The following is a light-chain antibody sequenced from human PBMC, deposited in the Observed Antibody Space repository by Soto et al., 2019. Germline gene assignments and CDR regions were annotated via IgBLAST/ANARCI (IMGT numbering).Light chain of an antibody. V-gene: IGKV3-20*01. CDR1: QRVSSSY. Sequence: EIVLTQSPGTLSLSPGERATLSCRASQRVSSSYLAWYQQKPGQAPRLLIYGASSRATGIPDRFSCSGSGTDFTLTISRLEPEDFAVYFWTRYGSSPPFTFGQGTKVEI. CDR3: TRYGSSPPFT. CDR2: GAS. J-gene: IGKJ2*01.